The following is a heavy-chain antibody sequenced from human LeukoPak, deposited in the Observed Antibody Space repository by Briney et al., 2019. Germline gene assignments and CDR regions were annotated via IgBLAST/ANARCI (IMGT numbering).Heavy chain of an antibody. V-gene: IGHV4-34*01. CDR1: GFTFSYAW. J-gene: IGHJ4*02. CDR3: ARGHSSSLGIRFDY. D-gene: IGHD6-13*01. Sequence: GSLRLSCTASGFTFSYAWMTWIRQPPGKGLEWIGEINHSGSTNYNPSLKSRVTISVDTSKNQFSLKLSSVTAADTAVYYCARGHSSSLGIRFDYWGQGTLVTVSS. CDR2: INHSGST.